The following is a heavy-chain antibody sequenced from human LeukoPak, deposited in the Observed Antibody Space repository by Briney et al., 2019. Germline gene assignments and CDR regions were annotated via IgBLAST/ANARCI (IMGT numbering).Heavy chain of an antibody. CDR1: GFTFSSYS. CDR2: ISSSSTI. Sequence: GGSLRLSCAASGFTFSSYSMNWVRQAPGKGLEWVSYISSSSTIYYADSVKGRFTISRDNAKNSLYLQMNSLRAEDTAVYYCASAYYYDSSGYYPGGDYWGQGTLVTVSS. V-gene: IGHV3-48*04. CDR3: ASAYYYDSSGYYPGGDY. J-gene: IGHJ4*02. D-gene: IGHD3-22*01.